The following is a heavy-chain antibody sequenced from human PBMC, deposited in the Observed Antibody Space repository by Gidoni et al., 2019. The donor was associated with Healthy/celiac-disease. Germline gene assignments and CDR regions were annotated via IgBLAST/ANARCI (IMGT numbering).Heavy chain of an antibody. Sequence: QVQLQESGPGLVKPSQTLSLTCTVSGGSISSGGYYWSWIRQHPGKGLEWIGYIYYRGSTYYNPSLKSRVTISVEKSKNQFSLKLSAVTAADTAVYYCARGGEFWGGSANYWFDPWGQGTLVTVSS. CDR1: GGSISSGGYY. CDR3: ARGGEFWGGSANYWFDP. V-gene: IGHV4-31*03. J-gene: IGHJ5*02. CDR2: IYYRGST. D-gene: IGHD3-16*01.